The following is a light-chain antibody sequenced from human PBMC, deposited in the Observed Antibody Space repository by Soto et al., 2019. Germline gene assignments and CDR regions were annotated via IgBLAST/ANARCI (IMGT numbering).Light chain of an antibody. J-gene: IGKJ1*01. CDR2: KAS. V-gene: IGKV1-5*03. Sequence: DIQLTQSPSTLSASVGDRVTITCRASQTIITWLAWYQQKPGQAPKLLISKASSLESGVPARFSGSGSGTEFTLTINSLQSDDSATYYCQQYHVFSRTFGQGTKVEVE. CDR3: QQYHVFSRT. CDR1: QTIITW.